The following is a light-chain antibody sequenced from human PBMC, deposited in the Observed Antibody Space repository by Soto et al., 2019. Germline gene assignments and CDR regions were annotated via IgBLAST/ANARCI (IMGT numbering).Light chain of an antibody. Sequence: DIVMTQSPDSLAVSLGERATINCKSSQSVLYSADNKNYLAWYQQKPGQPPKLLIYWASTRESGVPDRFSGSGSGTDFTLTISSLQAEDVAVYYCHQFYNTPRTFGQGTKVDI. V-gene: IGKV4-1*01. CDR3: HQFYNTPRT. CDR2: WAS. J-gene: IGKJ1*01. CDR1: QSVLYSADNKNY.